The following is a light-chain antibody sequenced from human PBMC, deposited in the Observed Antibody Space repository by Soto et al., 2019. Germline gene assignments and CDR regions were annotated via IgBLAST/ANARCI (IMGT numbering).Light chain of an antibody. Sequence: DIQMTQSPSTLSGSVGDRVTITCRASQTISSWLAWYQQKPGKAPKLLIHDASKLETGVPSRFSGSGSGTDFTLTITNLQPEDFATYYCQQANSFPLTFGGGTKVDI. CDR3: QQANSFPLT. CDR1: QTISSW. CDR2: DAS. J-gene: IGKJ4*01. V-gene: IGKV1-12*01.